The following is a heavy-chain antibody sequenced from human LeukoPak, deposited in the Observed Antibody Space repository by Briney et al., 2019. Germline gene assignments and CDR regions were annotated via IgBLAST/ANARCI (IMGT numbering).Heavy chain of an antibody. CDR2: IYYSGST. D-gene: IGHD7-27*01. J-gene: IGHJ4*02. CDR1: GVSFSGYY. V-gene: IGHV4-39*01. CDR3: ARHGNWDPFDY. Sequence: SETLSLTCAVYGVSFSGYYWAWIRQPPGEGLEWIGTIYYSGSTYYKSSLKSRLTISVDSSKNQFSLKMISVTAADTGVYYCARHGNWDPFDYWGQGALVTVSS.